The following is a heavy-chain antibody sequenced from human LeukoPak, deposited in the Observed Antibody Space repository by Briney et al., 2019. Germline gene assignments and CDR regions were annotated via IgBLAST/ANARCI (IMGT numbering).Heavy chain of an antibody. V-gene: IGHV3-33*01. CDR1: GFTFSSYG. Sequence: GGSLRLSCAASGFTFSSYGMHWVRQAPGKGLEWVAVIWYDGSNKYYADSVKGRFTIPRDNSKNTLYLQMNSLRAGDTAVYYCARDAAAAPGAFDIWGQGTMVTVSS. CDR3: ARDAAAAPGAFDI. CDR2: IWYDGSNK. J-gene: IGHJ3*02. D-gene: IGHD6-13*01.